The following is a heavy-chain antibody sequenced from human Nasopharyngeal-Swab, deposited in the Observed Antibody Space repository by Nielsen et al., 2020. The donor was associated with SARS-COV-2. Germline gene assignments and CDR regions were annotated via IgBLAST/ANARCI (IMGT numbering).Heavy chain of an antibody. D-gene: IGHD3-3*01. CDR1: GFTFGSFG. CDR3: ARQDRFYYYLDV. J-gene: IGHJ6*03. CDR2: ISPSSGYI. V-gene: IGHV3-21*01. Sequence: GESLKISCAGSGFTFGSFGMTWVCQAPGKGLEWVSYISPSSGYIYYAESLRGRFTISRDNGKNSVYLQMNSLRADDTAVYFCARQDRFYYYLDVWGKGTTVTVSS.